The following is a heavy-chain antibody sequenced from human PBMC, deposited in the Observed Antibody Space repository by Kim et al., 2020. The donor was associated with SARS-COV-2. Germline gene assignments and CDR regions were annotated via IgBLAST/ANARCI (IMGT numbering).Heavy chain of an antibody. CDR1: GGTFSSYA. CDR2: IIPIFGTA. D-gene: IGHD6-13*01. J-gene: IGHJ2*01. V-gene: IGHV1-69*13. Sequence: SVKVSCKASGGTFSSYAISWVRQAPGQGLEWMGGIIPIFGTANYAQKFQGRVTITADESTSTAYMELSSLRSEDTAVYYCAIGYSSLTGVYWYFDLWGRGTLVTVSS. CDR3: AIGYSSLTGVYWYFDL.